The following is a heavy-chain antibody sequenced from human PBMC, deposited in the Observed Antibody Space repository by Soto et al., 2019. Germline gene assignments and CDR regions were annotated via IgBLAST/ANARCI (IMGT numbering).Heavy chain of an antibody. V-gene: IGHV3-21*01. CDR1: GFTFSSYS. CDR2: ISSSSSYI. CDR3: ARDPQRVLVPAASWWFDP. D-gene: IGHD2-2*01. Sequence: GWSLRLSCAASGFTFSSYSMNWVRQAPGKGLEWVSSISSSSSYIYYADSVKGRFTISRDNSKNTLYLQMNSLRAEDTAVYYCARDPQRVLVPAASWWFDPWGQGTLVTVSS. J-gene: IGHJ5*02.